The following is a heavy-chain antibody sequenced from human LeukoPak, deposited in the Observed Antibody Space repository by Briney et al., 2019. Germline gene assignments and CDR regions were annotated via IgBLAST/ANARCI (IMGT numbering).Heavy chain of an antibody. V-gene: IGHV3-21*01. CDR2: ISSSSSYI. CDR1: GFTFSSYS. D-gene: IGHD2-2*02. Sequence: TAGGSLRLSCAASGFTFSSYSMNWVRQAPGKGLEWVSSISSSSSYIYYADSVKGRFTISRDNAKNSLYLQMNSLRAEDTAVYYCAWLTGSGQAAIGAFDIWGQGTMVTVSS. J-gene: IGHJ3*02. CDR3: AWLTGSGQAAIGAFDI.